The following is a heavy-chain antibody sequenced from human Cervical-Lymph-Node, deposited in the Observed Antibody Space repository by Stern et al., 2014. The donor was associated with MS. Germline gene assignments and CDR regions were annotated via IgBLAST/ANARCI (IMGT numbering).Heavy chain of an antibody. D-gene: IGHD6-6*01. CDR3: ARGEAARPNYYYYGMDV. Sequence: EVQLLESGGGLVQPGGSLRLSCAASGFTFSSYSMNWVRQAPGKGLEWVSYISSSSSTIYYADSVKGRFTISRDNAKNSLYLQMNSLRDEDTAVYYCARGEAARPNYYYYGMDVWGQGTTVTVSS. CDR1: GFTFSSYS. J-gene: IGHJ6*02. CDR2: ISSSSSTI. V-gene: IGHV3-48*02.